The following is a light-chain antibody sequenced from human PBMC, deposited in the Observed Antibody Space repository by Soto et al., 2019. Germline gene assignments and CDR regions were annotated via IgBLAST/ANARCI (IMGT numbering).Light chain of an antibody. Sequence: DIVMTQSPDSLAVSLGEGATINCKSSQSVLYSSNNKNYLAWYQQKPGQPPKLLIYWASTRESGVPDRFSGSGSGTDFTLTISSLQAVDVAVYYCQQYYSTPLTFGGGTKVEIK. J-gene: IGKJ4*01. CDR1: QSVLYSSNNKNY. CDR3: QQYYSTPLT. V-gene: IGKV4-1*01. CDR2: WAS.